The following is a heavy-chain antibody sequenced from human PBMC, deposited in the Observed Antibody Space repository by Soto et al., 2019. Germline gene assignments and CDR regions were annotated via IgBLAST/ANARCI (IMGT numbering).Heavy chain of an antibody. J-gene: IGHJ4*02. V-gene: IGHV4-59*01. CDR2: ISYSGST. CDR3: TRDRTGAY. Sequence: SETLSLTCTVSGGAISSYYWSWIRQPPGKGLEWIGYISYSGSTNYNPSLKSRVTISLDTSKNQFSLKLSSVTAADTAVYYCTRDRTGAYWGQGTLVTVSS. CDR1: GGAISSYY.